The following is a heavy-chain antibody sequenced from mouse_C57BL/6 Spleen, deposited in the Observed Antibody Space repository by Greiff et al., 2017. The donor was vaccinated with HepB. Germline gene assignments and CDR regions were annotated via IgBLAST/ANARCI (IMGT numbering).Heavy chain of an antibody. J-gene: IGHJ3*01. CDR3: ARSDGYYRLAY. D-gene: IGHD2-3*01. Sequence: EVHLVESGPELVKPGASVKIPCKASGYTFTDYNMDWVKQSHGKSLEWIGDINPNNGGTIYNQKFKGKATLTVDKSSSTAYMELRSLTSEDTAVYYCARSDGYYRLAYWGQGTLVTVSA. CDR2: INPNNGGT. CDR1: GYTFTDYN. V-gene: IGHV1-18*01.